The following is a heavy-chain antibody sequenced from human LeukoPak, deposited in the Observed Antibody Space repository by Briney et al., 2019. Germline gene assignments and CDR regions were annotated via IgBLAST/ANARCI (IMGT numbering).Heavy chain of an antibody. J-gene: IGHJ4*02. D-gene: IGHD1-14*01. CDR1: GFTFSSYW. CDR2: IKQDGSEK. V-gene: IGHV3-7*01. Sequence: PGGSLRLSCAASGFTFSSYWMSWVRQDPGKGLEWVANIKQDGSEKYYVDSVKGRFTISRDNAKNSLYLQMNSLRAEDTAVYYCARDRDSRTPVFDYWGQRTLVTVSS. CDR3: ARDRDSRTPVFDY.